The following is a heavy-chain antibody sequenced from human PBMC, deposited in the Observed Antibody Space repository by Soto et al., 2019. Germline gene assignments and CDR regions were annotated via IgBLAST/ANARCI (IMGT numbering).Heavy chain of an antibody. J-gene: IGHJ4*02. Sequence: PGGSLRLSCAASGFSLSDYWMHWVRQVPGKGLLWVSGISGNGGGTTYADSVKGRFTISRDNAKNTLYLQMNSLRAEDTALYYCAKDRHSSSSGPVDYWGQGTLVTVSS. CDR2: ISGNGGGT. CDR1: GFSLSDYW. D-gene: IGHD6-6*01. V-gene: IGHV3-74*03. CDR3: AKDRHSSSSGPVDY.